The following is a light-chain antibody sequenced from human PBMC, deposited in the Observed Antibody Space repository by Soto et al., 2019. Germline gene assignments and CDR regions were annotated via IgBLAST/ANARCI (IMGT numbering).Light chain of an antibody. CDR2: LNSDGSH. CDR3: QTWGTGTLV. CDR1: SGHSSYA. J-gene: IGLJ3*02. V-gene: IGLV4-69*01. Sequence: QLVLTQSPSASASLGASVKLTCTQSSGHSSYAIAWHQQQPEKGPRYLMKLNSDGSHSKGDGIPDRFSGSSSGAERYLTISSLQSEDEADYYCQTWGTGTLVFGGGTKLTVL.